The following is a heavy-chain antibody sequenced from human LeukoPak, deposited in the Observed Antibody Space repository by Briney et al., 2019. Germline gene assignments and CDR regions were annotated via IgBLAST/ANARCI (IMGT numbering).Heavy chain of an antibody. CDR1: GFTFSSYS. V-gene: IGHV3-21*01. D-gene: IGHD3-10*02. CDR3: AELGITMIGGV. CDR2: ISSSSSYI. Sequence: GGSLRLSCAGSGFTFSSYSMNWVRQAPGKGLEWVASISSSSSYIYYADSVKGRFTISRDNAKNSLYLQMNSLRAEDTAVYYCAELGITMIGGVWGKGTTVTISS. J-gene: IGHJ6*04.